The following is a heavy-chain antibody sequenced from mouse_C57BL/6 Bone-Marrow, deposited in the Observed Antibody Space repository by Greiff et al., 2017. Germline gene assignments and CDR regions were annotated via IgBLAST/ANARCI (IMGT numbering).Heavy chain of an antibody. CDR1: GFTFSSYG. CDR2: ISSGGSYT. J-gene: IGHJ2*01. Sequence: EVKLVESGGDLVKPGGSLKLSCAASGFTFSSYGMSWVRQTPDKRLEWVATISSGGSYTYYPDSVKGRFTISRDNAKNTLYLQMSSLKSEDTAMYYFAVFITTRDFDYWGQGTTLTVSS. V-gene: IGHV5-6*01. D-gene: IGHD1-1*01. CDR3: AVFITTRDFDY.